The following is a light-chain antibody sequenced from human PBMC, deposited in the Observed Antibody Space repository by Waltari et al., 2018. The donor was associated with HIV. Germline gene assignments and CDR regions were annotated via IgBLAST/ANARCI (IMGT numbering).Light chain of an antibody. CDR2: DTS. V-gene: IGKV3-20*01. J-gene: IGKJ1*01. CDR3: QQYGYSPWT. Sequence: EIVLTQSPGPLSLSPGERATLSCRASQSIASSSLAWYQQKPGQAPRLLIYDTSSRTTGIPDRFNGRGAGTDFTLTISRLEPEDFAVYYWQQYGYSPWTFGQGTKVEIK. CDR1: QSIASSS.